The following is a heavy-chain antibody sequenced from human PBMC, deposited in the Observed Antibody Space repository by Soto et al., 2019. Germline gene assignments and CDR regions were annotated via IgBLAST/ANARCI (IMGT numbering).Heavy chain of an antibody. V-gene: IGHV1-3*01. CDR1: GYTFIEHA. Sequence: QGQLVQSGAEVKEPGASVKVSCKASGYTFIEHAIHWVRQAPGQRLEWMGWIHSGSGNTEYSQNFQGRVTITWGSSANTLYMELSSLGSEDTAVYFCARRKGRYFDSCGQGTLVTVSS. CDR3: ARRKGRYFDS. CDR2: IHSGSGNT. J-gene: IGHJ4*02.